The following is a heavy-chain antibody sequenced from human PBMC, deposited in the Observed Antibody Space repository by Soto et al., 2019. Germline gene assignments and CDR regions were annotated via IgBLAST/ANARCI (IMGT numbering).Heavy chain of an antibody. CDR2: TRFDGSTE. Sequence: LRLSCEGSGFVINAYAMHWFRQAPGKGLQWVAVTRFDGSTEYSADSERGRFTVSRDISRNTFFLQLTNLRPDDTAMYYCAKDLSSNGLGCGHWGQGALVTVSS. D-gene: IGHD2-21*01. J-gene: IGHJ4*02. CDR3: AKDLSSNGLGCGH. CDR1: GFVINAYA. V-gene: IGHV3-30*18.